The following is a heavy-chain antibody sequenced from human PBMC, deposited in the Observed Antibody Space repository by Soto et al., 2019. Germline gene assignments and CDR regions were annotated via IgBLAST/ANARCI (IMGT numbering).Heavy chain of an antibody. CDR3: AKGGHSSGWYDTGYYYYYGMAV. CDR1: VFTFSSYA. Sequence: PLGSLRLSCASSVFTFSSYAMSCVRHSPGKWLEWVSAISGSGGSTYYADSVKGRLTISRDNSKNTLYLQMNSLRAEDTAVYYCAKGGHSSGWYDTGYYYYYGMAVWEQRTTCTVS. CDR2: ISGSGGST. J-gene: IGHJ6*01. D-gene: IGHD6-19*01. V-gene: IGHV3-23*01.